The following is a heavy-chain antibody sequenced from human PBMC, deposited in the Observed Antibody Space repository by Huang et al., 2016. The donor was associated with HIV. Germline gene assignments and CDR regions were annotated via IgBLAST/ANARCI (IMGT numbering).Heavy chain of an antibody. V-gene: IGHV7-4-1*02. CDR1: GYTFTNYG. J-gene: IGHJ3*02. Sequence: QVQLVQSGSELKKPGASVKVSCKASGYTFTNYGVHWVRQAPGQGLEWMGLINMDTGKPRYAQGLTGRFVFSLDTSVNTAYLQISSLKAADSAIYYCVRVRRVMDTYCVADCSTLEAFDIWGQGTVVTVSA. CDR3: VRVRRVMDTYCVADCSTLEAFDI. D-gene: IGHD2-21*02. CDR2: INMDTGKP.